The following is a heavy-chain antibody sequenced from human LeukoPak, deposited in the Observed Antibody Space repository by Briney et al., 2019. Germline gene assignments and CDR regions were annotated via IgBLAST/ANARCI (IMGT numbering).Heavy chain of an antibody. D-gene: IGHD3-22*01. V-gene: IGHV4-39*07. CDR3: ARRYYDSSGYYYFDY. CDR1: GGSVSTTSYF. Sequence: PSETLSLTCTVSGGSVSTTSYFWAWIRQPPGKGLEWIGSIHYGGNTYYSPSLKSRVTISTDTSKNQFSLTLTSVTAADTAVYYCARRYYDSSGYYYFDYWGQGTLVTVSS. CDR2: IHYGGNT. J-gene: IGHJ4*02.